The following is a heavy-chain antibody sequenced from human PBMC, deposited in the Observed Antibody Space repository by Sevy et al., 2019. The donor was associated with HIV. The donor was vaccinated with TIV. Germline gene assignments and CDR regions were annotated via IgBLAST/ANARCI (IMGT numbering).Heavy chain of an antibody. D-gene: IGHD3-22*01. J-gene: IGHJ3*01. CDR1: GFTFTSYA. CDR2: VSGSSSST. V-gene: IGHV3-23*01. CDR3: AKDRYHTSGYYPEGAFDV. Sequence: GGSLRLSCSASGFTFTSYALNWVRQAPGKGLEWVSAVSGSSSSTYYAASVKGRFTISRDNSKNTLYLQMDSLRGDDTAVYYCAKDRYHTSGYYPEGAFDVWGQGTMVTVSS.